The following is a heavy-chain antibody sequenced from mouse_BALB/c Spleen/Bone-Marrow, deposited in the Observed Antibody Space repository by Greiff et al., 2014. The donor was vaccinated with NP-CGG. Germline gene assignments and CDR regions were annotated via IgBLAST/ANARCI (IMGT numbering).Heavy chain of an antibody. V-gene: IGHV1S81*02. CDR3: TRSRRAMGY. D-gene: IGHD2-12*01. CDR2: INPSNGGT. Sequence: VQLQQSGAELVKPGASVKLSCKASGYTFSSDYMYWVKQRPGQGLEWIGEINPSNGGTNFNEKFKSKATLTVDKSSSTAYMQLSSLTSEDSAVYYCTRSRRAMGYWGQGTSVTVSS. J-gene: IGHJ4*01. CDR1: GYTFSSDY.